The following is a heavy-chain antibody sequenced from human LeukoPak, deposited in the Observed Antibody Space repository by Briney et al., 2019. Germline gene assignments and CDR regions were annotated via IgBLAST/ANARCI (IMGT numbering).Heavy chain of an antibody. J-gene: IGHJ4*02. V-gene: IGHV4-30-4*01. Sequence: PSQTLSLTCTVSGGSISSGDYYWSWIRQPPGKGLEWIGYIYYSGSTYYNPSLKSRVTISVDTSKNQFSLKLSSVTAADTAVYYCARDPMADYSLDYWGQGTLVTVSS. D-gene: IGHD4-11*01. CDR2: IYYSGST. CDR1: GGSISSGDYY. CDR3: ARDPMADYSLDY.